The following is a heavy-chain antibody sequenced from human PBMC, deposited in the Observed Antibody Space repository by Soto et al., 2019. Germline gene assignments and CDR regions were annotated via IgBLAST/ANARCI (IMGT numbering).Heavy chain of an antibody. CDR3: ARGHISSTKNWLDP. CDR1: GYTFTSYH. D-gene: IGHD6-6*01. CDR2: MNPNSGNT. Sequence: QVQLVQSGAEVKKPGASVKVSCKGSGYTFTSYHINWVRQATGQGLEWMGWMNPNSGNTGYAQTLQGRVTMTWDTSISTADMELSSLRFEDTAMYYCARGHISSTKNWLDPWGQGTLVTGCS. J-gene: IGHJ5*02. V-gene: IGHV1-8*01.